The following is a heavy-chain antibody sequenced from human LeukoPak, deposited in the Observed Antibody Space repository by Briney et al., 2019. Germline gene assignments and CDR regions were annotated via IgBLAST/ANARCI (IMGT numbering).Heavy chain of an antibody. V-gene: IGHV4-4*02. CDR3: TRGLSLNPGYYYYGLDV. D-gene: IGHD5/OR15-5a*01. J-gene: IGHJ6*02. CDR2: IYHSGTT. CDR1: DDSISNNNW. Sequence: SETLSLTCTVSDDSISNNNWWTWVRQPPGKGLEWIGEIYHSGTTNYNPSRNSRVTISIDKSKSQFSLNLSSVTAADTAVYYCTRGLSLNPGYYYYGLDVWGRGTTVTVSS.